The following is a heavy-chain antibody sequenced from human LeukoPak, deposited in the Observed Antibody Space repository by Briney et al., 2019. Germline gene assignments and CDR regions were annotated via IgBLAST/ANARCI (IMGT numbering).Heavy chain of an antibody. V-gene: IGHV5-51*01. J-gene: IGHJ4*02. CDR2: ISPGGSDT. CDR3: ARHQPNFMYDY. CDR1: GYNFNIYW. D-gene: IGHD1-14*01. Sequence: GEFLKISCEASGYNFNIYWIGWVRQMPGKGLEWMGIISPGGSDTRYSPSFEGQVTISADRSINTAYLQWSSLKASDTAMYYCARHQPNFMYDYWGQGTLVTVSS.